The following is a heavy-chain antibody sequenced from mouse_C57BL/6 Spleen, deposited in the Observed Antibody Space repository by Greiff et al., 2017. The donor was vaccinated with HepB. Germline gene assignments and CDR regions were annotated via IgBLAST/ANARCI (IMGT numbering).Heavy chain of an antibody. CDR2: IYPGDGDT. Sequence: QVQLKESGPELVKPGASVKISCKASGYAFSSSWMNWVKQRPGKGLEWIGRIYPGDGDTNYNEKFKGKATLTADKSSSTAYMQLSSLTSEDSAVYYCARGGGRSPDYFDYWGQGTTLTVSS. V-gene: IGHV1-82*01. D-gene: IGHD1-1*02. J-gene: IGHJ2*01. CDR1: GYAFSSSW. CDR3: ARGGGRSPDYFDY.